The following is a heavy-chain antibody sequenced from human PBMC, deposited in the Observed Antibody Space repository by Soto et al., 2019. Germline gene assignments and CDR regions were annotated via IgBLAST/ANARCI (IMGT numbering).Heavy chain of an antibody. V-gene: IGHV3-30*04. CDR2: IAYDGRNK. J-gene: IGHJ4*02. CDR1: GFTFSSYA. D-gene: IGHD3-16*01. CDR3: ARAYEGDYFDY. Sequence: GSLRLSCAASGFTFSSYAMHWVRQAPGKGLEWVAVIAYDGRNKYYADSVKGRFTISRDNSKNTLYLQMNSLRAEDTAVYYCARAYEGDYFDYWGQGTLVTVSS.